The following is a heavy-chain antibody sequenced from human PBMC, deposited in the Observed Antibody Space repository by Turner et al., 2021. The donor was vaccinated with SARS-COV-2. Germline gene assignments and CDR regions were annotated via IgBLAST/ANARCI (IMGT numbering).Heavy chain of an antibody. V-gene: IGHV4-59*08. CDR1: GGSISSKS. Sequence: QVQLQESGPGLVRPSETLSLTCIVSGGSISSKSWSWIRQSPGRGLEWIGYFYKIGSIDYNPTLRSRVTISVDTSKNQLSLNLISVTAADTAVYYCARHQGSASGYDHGMNVWGQGTAVIVSS. CDR2: FYKIGSI. CDR3: ARHQGSASGYDHGMNV. D-gene: IGHD1-26*01. J-gene: IGHJ6*02.